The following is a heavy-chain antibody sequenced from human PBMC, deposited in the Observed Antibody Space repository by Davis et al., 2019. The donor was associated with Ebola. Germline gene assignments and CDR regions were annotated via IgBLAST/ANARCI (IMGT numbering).Heavy chain of an antibody. CDR1: GGSISSSSYY. CDR2: IYYSGST. Sequence: PSETLSLTCTVSGGSISSSSYYWGWIRQPPGKGLEWIGSIYYSGSTYYDPSLKSRVTISVDTSKNQFSLKLSSVTAADTAVYYCARDHRVTMVRGAPHYYYYYMDVWGKGTTVTVSS. V-gene: IGHV4-39*02. J-gene: IGHJ6*03. D-gene: IGHD3-10*01. CDR3: ARDHRVTMVRGAPHYYYYYMDV.